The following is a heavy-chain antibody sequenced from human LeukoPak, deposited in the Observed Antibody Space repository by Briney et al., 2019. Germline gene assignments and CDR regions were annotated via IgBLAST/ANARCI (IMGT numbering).Heavy chain of an antibody. D-gene: IGHD4-11*01. CDR3: AREGYDYSKPDY. CDR2: IIPIFGTA. CDR1: GGTFTIYA. V-gene: IGHV1-69*13. Sequence: SVKVSCKASGGTFTIYAISWVRQAPGQGLEWMGGIIPIFGTANYAQKFQGRVTITADESTSTAYMELSSLTSEDTAVYYCAREGYDYSKPDYWGQGTLVTVSS. J-gene: IGHJ4*02.